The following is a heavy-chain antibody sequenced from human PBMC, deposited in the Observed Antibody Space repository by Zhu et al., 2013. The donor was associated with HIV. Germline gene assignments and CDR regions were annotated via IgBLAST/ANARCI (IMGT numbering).Heavy chain of an antibody. Sequence: VQLQESGPGLVKPSETLSLTCAVYGGSFSGYYWSWIRQPPGKGLEWIGEINHSGSTNYNPSLKSRVTISVDTSKNQFSLKLSSVTAADTAVYYCARVTYYDFWSGYYPTLGGYYFDYWGQGTLVTVSS. CDR2: INHSGST. CDR3: ARVTYYDFWSGYYPTLGGYYFDY. V-gene: IGHV4-34*10. J-gene: IGHJ4*02. CDR1: GGSFSGYY. D-gene: IGHD3-3*01.